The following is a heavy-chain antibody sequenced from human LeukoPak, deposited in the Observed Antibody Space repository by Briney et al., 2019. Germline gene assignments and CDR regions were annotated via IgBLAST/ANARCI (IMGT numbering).Heavy chain of an antibody. CDR3: AREMLDYYDREVGY. V-gene: IGHV3-9*01. CDR2: ISWNSGSI. CDR1: GFTFDDYA. Sequence: GGSLRLSCAASGFTFDDYAMHWVRQAPGKGLEWVSGISWNSGSIGYADSVKGRFTISRDNAKNSLYLQMNSLRAEDTAVYYCAREMLDYYDREVGYWGQGTLVTVSS. J-gene: IGHJ4*02. D-gene: IGHD3-22*01.